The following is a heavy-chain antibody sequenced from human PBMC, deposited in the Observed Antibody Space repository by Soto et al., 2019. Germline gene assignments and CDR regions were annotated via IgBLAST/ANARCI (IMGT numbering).Heavy chain of an antibody. CDR3: ARGGQDFWSGPLDX. J-gene: IGHJ4*02. CDR1: GGSISNYF. V-gene: IGHV4-4*07. Sequence: SETLSLTCTVSGGSISNYFCNWIRQPAGKGLEWILRIDNSGSTNYKPSLKSRITMSADTSRNQFSLKLNSVTAADTAVSCCARGGQDFWSGPLDXWGQGALVTVSX. D-gene: IGHD3-3*01. CDR2: IDNSGST.